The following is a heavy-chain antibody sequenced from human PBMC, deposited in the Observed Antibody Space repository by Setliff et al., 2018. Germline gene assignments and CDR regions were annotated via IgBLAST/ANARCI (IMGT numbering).Heavy chain of an antibody. D-gene: IGHD6-6*01. CDR2: INTNTGNP. Sequence: ASVKVSCKASGYTFSSYAMNWVRQAPGQGLEWMGWINTNTGNPTYAQGFTGRFVFSLDTSVSTTYLQISSLEAEDTAVYYCARGEYTSLPSGVYYHMDVWGKGTTVTVS. CDR1: GYTFSSYA. CDR3: ARGEYTSLPSGVYYHMDV. J-gene: IGHJ6*03. V-gene: IGHV7-4-1*02.